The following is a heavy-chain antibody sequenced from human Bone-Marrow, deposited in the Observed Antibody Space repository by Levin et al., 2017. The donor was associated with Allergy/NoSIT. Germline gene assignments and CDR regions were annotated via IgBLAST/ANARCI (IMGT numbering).Heavy chain of an antibody. V-gene: IGHV3-23*01. D-gene: IGHD3-3*01. J-gene: IGHJ6*03. CDR1: GFTFSSYA. CDR2: ISGSGGST. CDR3: AKARGSRNYDFWSGYYHYYMDV. Sequence: GGSLRLSCAASGFTFSSYAMSWVRQAPGKGLEWVSAISGSGGSTYYADSVKGRFTISRDNSKNTLYLQMNSLRAEDTAVYYCAKARGSRNYDFWSGYYHYYMDVWGKGTTVTVSS.